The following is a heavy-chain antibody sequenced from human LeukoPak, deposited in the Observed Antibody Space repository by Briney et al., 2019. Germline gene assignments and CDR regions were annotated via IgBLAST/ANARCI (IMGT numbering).Heavy chain of an antibody. CDR3: AKGREMATISNGMDV. CDR1: GFTFSSYG. J-gene: IGHJ6*02. CDR2: ISYDGSNE. V-gene: IGHV3-30*18. D-gene: IGHD5-24*01. Sequence: GGSLRLSCAASGFTFSSYGMHWVRQAPGKGLEWVAVISYDGSNEYYADSVKGRFTISRDNSKNTLYPQMNSLRAEDTAVYYCAKGREMATISNGMDVWGQGTTVTVSS.